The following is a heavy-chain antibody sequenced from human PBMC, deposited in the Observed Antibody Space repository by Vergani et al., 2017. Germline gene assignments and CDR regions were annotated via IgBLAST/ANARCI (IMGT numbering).Heavy chain of an antibody. CDR3: AGDYRSDRWSYY. CDR1: CGPISTSTSY. CDR2: IHHTGST. Sequence: QLQLQESGPGLVKPSETLSLTCTVSCGPISTSTSYWTWIRQPPGRGLEWIGTIHHTGSTFNSPSLKSRFTMYADTSKNQFSLELKSVTAADTAVYFCAGDYRSDRWSYYWGQGTLVTVSS. J-gene: IGHJ4*02. V-gene: IGHV4-39*02. D-gene: IGHD3-3*01.